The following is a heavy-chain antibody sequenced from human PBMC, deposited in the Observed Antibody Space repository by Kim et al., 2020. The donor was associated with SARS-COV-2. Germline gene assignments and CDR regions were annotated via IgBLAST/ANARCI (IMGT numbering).Heavy chain of an antibody. J-gene: IGHJ3*02. CDR3: ARHVLLWFGATTTLENDAFDI. D-gene: IGHD3-10*01. CDR1: GYTFTSYA. CDR2: INTNTGNP. Sequence: ASVKVSCKASGYTFTSYAMNWVRQAPGQGLEWMGWINTNTGNPTYAQGFTGRFVFSLDTSVSTAYLQISSLKAEDTAVYYCARHVLLWFGATTTLENDAFDIWGQGTMVTVSS. V-gene: IGHV7-4-1*02.